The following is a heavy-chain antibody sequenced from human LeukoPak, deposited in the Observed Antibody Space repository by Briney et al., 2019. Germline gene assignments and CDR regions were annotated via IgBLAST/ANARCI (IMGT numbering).Heavy chain of an antibody. CDR3: ARDLFGDGHNYNPFDY. CDR2: IIPILGIA. CDR1: GGTFSSYA. V-gene: IGHV1-69*04. Sequence: SVKVSCKASGGTFSSYAISWVRQAPGQGLEWMGRIIPILGIANYAQKFQGRVTITADKSTSTAYMELSSLRSEDTAVYYCARDLFGDGHNYNPFDYWGQGTLVTVSS. J-gene: IGHJ4*02. D-gene: IGHD5-24*01.